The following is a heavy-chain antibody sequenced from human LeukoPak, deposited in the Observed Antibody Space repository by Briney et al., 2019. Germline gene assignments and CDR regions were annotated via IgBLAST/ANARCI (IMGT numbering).Heavy chain of an antibody. CDR3: ARGNYYGSGSWYYFDY. D-gene: IGHD3-10*01. Sequence: PGGSLRLSCAASGFTFSSYSMNWVRQAPGKGLEWVSSIGSSSSYIYYADSVKGRFTISRDNAKNSLYLQMNSLRAEDTAVYYCARGNYYGSGSWYYFDYWGQGTLVTVSS. V-gene: IGHV3-21*01. CDR1: GFTFSSYS. CDR2: IGSSSSYI. J-gene: IGHJ4*02.